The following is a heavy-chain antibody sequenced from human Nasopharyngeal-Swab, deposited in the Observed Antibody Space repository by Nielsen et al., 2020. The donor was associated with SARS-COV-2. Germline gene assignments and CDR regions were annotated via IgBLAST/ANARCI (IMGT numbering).Heavy chain of an antibody. CDR1: GFTFSSYG. V-gene: IGHV3-30*18. CDR3: AKDRYYDFWSGYYTKDY. J-gene: IGHJ4*02. D-gene: IGHD3-3*01. CDR2: ISYDGSNK. Sequence: GESLKICCAASGFTFSSYGMHWVRQAPGKGLEWVAVISYDGSNKYYADSVKGRFTISRDNSKNTLYLQMNSLRAEDTAVYYCAKDRYYDFWSGYYTKDYWGQGTLVTVSS.